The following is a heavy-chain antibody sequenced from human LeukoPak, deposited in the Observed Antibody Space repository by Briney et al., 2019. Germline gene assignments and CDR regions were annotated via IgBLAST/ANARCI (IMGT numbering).Heavy chain of an antibody. CDR3: ARGHSGNDY. V-gene: IGHV3-48*02. CDR2: ISAGSSTI. J-gene: IGHJ4*02. D-gene: IGHD3-10*01. CDR1: WFTFRRYS. Sequence: PGGALRLSCAASWFTFRRYSMNWVRQAPGEGLEWVAYISAGSSTIYYADSVKGRFTISRDNAKNSLYLQMTSLRDEDTAVYYCARGHSGNDYWGQGTLVTVSS.